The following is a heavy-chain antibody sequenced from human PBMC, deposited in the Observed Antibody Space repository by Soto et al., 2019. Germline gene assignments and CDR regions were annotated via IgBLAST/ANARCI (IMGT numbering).Heavy chain of an antibody. CDR3: ARKPGGYAYFDY. D-gene: IGHD3-16*01. CDR2: TYYRSKWYN. V-gene: IGHV6-1*01. J-gene: IGHJ4*02. CDR1: GASVSSTSAS. Sequence: QVQLQQSGPGLVKPSQTLSLTCAISGASVSSTSASWNWIRQSPSRGLEWLGRTYYRSKWYNDYSVSVKSRITINAETTKNQFSLQLNSVMPEDTAVYFCARKPGGYAYFDYWGQGTLVTVSS.